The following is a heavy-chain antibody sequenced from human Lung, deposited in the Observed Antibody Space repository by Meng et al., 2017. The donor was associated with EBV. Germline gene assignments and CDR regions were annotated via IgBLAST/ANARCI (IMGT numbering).Heavy chain of an antibody. CDR2: INEHGSIT. CDR3: ARDLVGEYDF. V-gene: IGHV3-74*03. J-gene: IGHJ4*02. D-gene: IGHD2/OR15-2a*01. CDR1: GFTFSSYW. Sequence: VQLVESGGLLVQPGGSLRLSCAASGFTFSSYWMHWVRQAPGKGPVWVSRINEHGSITTYADSVNGRFTISRDNAKDTLYLQMNSLRDEDTAIYYCARDLVGEYDFWGQGTLVTVSS.